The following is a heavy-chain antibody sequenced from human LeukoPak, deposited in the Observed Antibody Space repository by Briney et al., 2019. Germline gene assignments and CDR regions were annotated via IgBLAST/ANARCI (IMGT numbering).Heavy chain of an antibody. V-gene: IGHV4-38-2*01. Sequence: SETLSLTCAISNYSIIIDYYWGWIRQPPGKGLEWIGSIYYSGSTYYNPSLKSRVTISVDTSKNQFSLKLSSVTAADTAVYYCARLGLYDSSAVNWFDPWGQGTLVTVSS. J-gene: IGHJ5*02. CDR1: NYSIIIDYY. CDR3: ARLGLYDSSAVNWFDP. D-gene: IGHD3-22*01. CDR2: IYYSGST.